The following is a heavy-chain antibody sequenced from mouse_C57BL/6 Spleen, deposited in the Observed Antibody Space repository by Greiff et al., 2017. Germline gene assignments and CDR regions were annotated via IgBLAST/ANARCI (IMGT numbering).Heavy chain of an antibody. CDR3: ARGSYDYDGNAMDY. J-gene: IGHJ4*01. V-gene: IGHV1-76*01. D-gene: IGHD2-4*01. Sequence: VQLQQSGAELVRPGASVQLSCKASGYTFTDYYLNWVKQRPGQGLEWIARIYPGSGNTYYNEKFKGKATLTAEKSSSTAYMQRSSLTSEDSAVYFCARGSYDYDGNAMDYWVQGTSVTGSS. CDR1: GYTFTDYY. CDR2: IYPGSGNT.